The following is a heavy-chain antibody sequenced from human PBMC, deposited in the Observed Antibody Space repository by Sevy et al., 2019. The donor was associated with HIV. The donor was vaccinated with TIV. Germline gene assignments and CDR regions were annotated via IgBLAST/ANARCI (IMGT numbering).Heavy chain of an antibody. J-gene: IGHJ4*02. Sequence: GGSLRLSCAASGFTFSHYGMHWVRQAPGKGLEWVTFIQYDGNNKYYADSVKGRFTISRDNSKNMFFLQMNDLRAEDTALYYCAKNTAAAGVGGFDYWVQGALVTVSS. CDR2: IQYDGNNK. CDR3: AKNTAAAGVGGFDY. CDR1: GFTFSHYG. D-gene: IGHD6-13*01. V-gene: IGHV3-30*02.